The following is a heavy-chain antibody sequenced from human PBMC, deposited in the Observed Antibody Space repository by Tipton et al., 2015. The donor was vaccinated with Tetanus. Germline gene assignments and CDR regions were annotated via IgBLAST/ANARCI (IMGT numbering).Heavy chain of an antibody. CDR1: GASISSGGYF. CDR2: IYYSGST. CDR3: ARDQGGGRVVRLNWFDP. J-gene: IGHJ5*02. D-gene: IGHD6-6*01. Sequence: TLSLTCTVSGASISSGGYFWNWIRQHPGKGPEWIGYIYYSGSTYYNPSLKSRVTISVDTSKNQFSLNLSSVTAADTAVYYCARDQGGGRVVRLNWFDPWGQGTLVTVS. V-gene: IGHV4-31*03.